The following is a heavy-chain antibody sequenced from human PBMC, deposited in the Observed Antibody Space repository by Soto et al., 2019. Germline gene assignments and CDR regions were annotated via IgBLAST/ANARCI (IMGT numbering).Heavy chain of an antibody. CDR3: ARGLGYCSGGSCYVVGTDDAFDI. CDR2: IWYDGSNK. CDR1: GFTFSSYG. Sequence: PGGSLRLSCAASGFTFSSYGMHWVRQAPGKGLEWVAVIWYDGSNKYHADSVKGRFTISRDNSKNTLYLQMNSLRAEDTAVYYCARGLGYCSGGSCYVVGTDDAFDIWGQGTMVTVSS. D-gene: IGHD2-15*01. J-gene: IGHJ3*02. V-gene: IGHV3-33*01.